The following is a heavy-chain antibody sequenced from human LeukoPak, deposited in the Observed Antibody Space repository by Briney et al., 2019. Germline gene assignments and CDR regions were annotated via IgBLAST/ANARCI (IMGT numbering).Heavy chain of an antibody. CDR3: ARDAPLGSFDY. V-gene: IGHV1-69*04. CDR1: GGTFSSFP. Sequence: SVKVSCKTSGGTFSSFPISGVRQAPAQGLEGMGRIIPILGIANYAQKFQGRVTITADKSTSTAYMELSSLRSEDTAVYYCARDAPLGSFDYWGQGTLVTVSS. D-gene: IGHD3-16*02. J-gene: IGHJ4*02. CDR2: IIPILGIA.